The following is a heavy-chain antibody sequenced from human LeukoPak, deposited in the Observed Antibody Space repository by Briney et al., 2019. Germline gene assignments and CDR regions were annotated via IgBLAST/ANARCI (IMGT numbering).Heavy chain of an antibody. CDR1: GFTFSNAW. Sequence: GGSLRLSCAASGFTFSNAWMSWVRQAPGKGLEWVGRIKGKIDGGTTDYATPVKGRFSISRDDSRNTLHLQMNSLKTEDTAVYYCTTDAGYTSRWYNYWGQGTLVTVSS. CDR3: TTDAGYTSRWYNY. CDR2: IKGKIDGGTT. D-gene: IGHD6-13*01. J-gene: IGHJ4*02. V-gene: IGHV3-15*01.